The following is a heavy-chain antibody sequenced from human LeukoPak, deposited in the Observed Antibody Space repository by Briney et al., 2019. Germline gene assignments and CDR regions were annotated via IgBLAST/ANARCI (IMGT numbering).Heavy chain of an antibody. CDR3: ASHARLGGLFDY. D-gene: IGHD3-16*01. J-gene: IGHJ4*02. CDR2: IIPIFGTA. V-gene: IGHV1-69*13. CDR1: GGTFSSYA. Sequence: ASVKVSCKASGGTFSSYAISWVRQAPGQGLEWMGGIIPIFGTANYAQKFQGRVTITADESTSTAYMELSSLRSEDTAVYYCASHARLGGLFDYWGQGTLVTVPS.